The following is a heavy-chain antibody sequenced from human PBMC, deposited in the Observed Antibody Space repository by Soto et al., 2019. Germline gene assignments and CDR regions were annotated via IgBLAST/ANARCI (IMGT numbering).Heavy chain of an antibody. Sequence: GASVKVSCKASGFTFTSSAVQWVRQARGQRLEWIGWIVVGSGNTNYAQKFQERVTITKDTSKNQVVLTMTNMDPVDTATYYCAHSPVAGFMDVWGKGTTVTVSS. CDR2: IVVGSGNT. D-gene: IGHD6-19*01. V-gene: IGHV1-58*01. CDR3: AHSPVAGFMDV. J-gene: IGHJ6*03. CDR1: GFTFTSSA.